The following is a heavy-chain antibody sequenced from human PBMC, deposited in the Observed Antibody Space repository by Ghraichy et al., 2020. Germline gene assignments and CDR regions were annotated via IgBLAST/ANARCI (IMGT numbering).Heavy chain of an antibody. V-gene: IGHV3-30*18. Sequence: GGSLRLSCAASGFTFSTYGMNWVRQAPGKGLEWVAVISYDGSDKYYADSVKGRFTISRDNSKNTLYLQMNSLRAEDTAVYYCAKADLYSSSWSRSREVTASAYWGQGTLVTVSS. D-gene: IGHD6-13*01. CDR3: AKADLYSSSWSRSREVTASAY. CDR1: GFTFSTYG. J-gene: IGHJ4*02. CDR2: ISYDGSDK.